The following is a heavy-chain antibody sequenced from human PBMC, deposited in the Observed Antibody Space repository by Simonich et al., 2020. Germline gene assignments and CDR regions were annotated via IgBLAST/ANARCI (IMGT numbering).Heavy chain of an antibody. V-gene: IGHV1-18*01. CDR2: IRANNGNT. D-gene: IGHD2-15*01. Sequence: QVQLGQSGAEGKKPGASVKVSCKASGYTYTSYGFSWVRQAPGQGLEWMVWIRANNGNTNYAQKLQGRVTMTTDTSASTAYMELRSLRSDDTAVYYCARASRGTWWYYYFDYWGQGTLVTVSS. CDR3: ARASRGTWWYYYFDY. CDR1: GYTYTSYG. J-gene: IGHJ4*02.